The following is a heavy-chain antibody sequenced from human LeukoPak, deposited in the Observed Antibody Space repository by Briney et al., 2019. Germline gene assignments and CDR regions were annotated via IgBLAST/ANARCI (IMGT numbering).Heavy chain of an antibody. V-gene: IGHV4-34*01. CDR3: ARGRGYSCSSRWFDP. CDR1: GGSFSGYY. D-gene: IGHD6-6*01. Sequence: TETLSLTCAVYGGSFSGYYWSWIRQPPGKGLEWIGEINHSGSTNYNPSLKSRVTISVDTSKNQFSLKLSSVTAADTAVYYCARGRGYSCSSRWFDPWGQGTLVTVSS. CDR2: INHSGST. J-gene: IGHJ5*02.